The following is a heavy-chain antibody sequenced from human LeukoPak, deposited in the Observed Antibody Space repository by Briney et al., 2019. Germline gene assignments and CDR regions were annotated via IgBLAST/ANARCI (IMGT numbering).Heavy chain of an antibody. CDR2: LSGSGRTT. CDR1: GFTFDDYA. Sequence: GGSLRLSCAASGFTFDDYAMHWVRQAPGKGLEWISALSGSGRTTYYADSVKGRFTISRDNSGNTLYLQMNSLTVEDTALYYCAKNRGIGSADWFDPWGQGTLVTVSS. J-gene: IGHJ5*02. V-gene: IGHV3-23*01. D-gene: IGHD2-2*01. CDR3: AKNRGIGSADWFDP.